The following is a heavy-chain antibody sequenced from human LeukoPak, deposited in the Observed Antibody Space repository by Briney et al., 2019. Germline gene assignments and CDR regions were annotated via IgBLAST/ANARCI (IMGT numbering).Heavy chain of an antibody. CDR2: ISYDGSNK. J-gene: IGHJ4*02. Sequence: PGGPLRLSCAASGFTFSSYGMHWVRQAPGKGLEWVAVISYDGSNKYYADSVKGRFTISRDNSKNTLYLQMNSLRAEDTAVYYCAKDGSNYYDSLAFGYWGQGTLVTVSS. V-gene: IGHV3-30*18. CDR1: GFTFSSYG. D-gene: IGHD3-22*01. CDR3: AKDGSNYYDSLAFGY.